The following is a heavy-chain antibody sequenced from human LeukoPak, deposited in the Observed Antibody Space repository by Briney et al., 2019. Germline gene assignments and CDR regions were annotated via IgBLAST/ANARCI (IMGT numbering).Heavy chain of an antibody. D-gene: IGHD4-23*01. CDR3: ARDNSVEDTAWWFDP. CDR2: ISSSGSTI. J-gene: IGHJ5*02. Sequence: GGSLRLPCAASGFTFSSYEMNWVRQAPGKGLEWVSYISSSGSTIYYADSVKGRFTISRDNAKNSLYLQMNSLRAEDTAVYYCARDNSVEDTAWWFDPWGQGTLVTVSS. CDR1: GFTFSSYE. V-gene: IGHV3-48*03.